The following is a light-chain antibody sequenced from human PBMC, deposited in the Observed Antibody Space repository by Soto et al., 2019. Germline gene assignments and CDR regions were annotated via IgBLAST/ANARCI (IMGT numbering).Light chain of an antibody. CDR2: DAL. Sequence: EIVLTQSPATLSLSPGERATLSCRASQSIGTSLDWYEQKPGQVPRLLIFDALDRATGMPARFSGSGSGTDFTLTISKLEPDDFTVYYYKQRSQWPLTFGGGTQVEIK. CDR3: KQRSQWPLT. V-gene: IGKV3-11*01. CDR1: QSIGTS. J-gene: IGKJ4*01.